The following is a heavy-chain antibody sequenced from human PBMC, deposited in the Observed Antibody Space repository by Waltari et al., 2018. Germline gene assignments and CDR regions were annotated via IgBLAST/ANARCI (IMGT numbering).Heavy chain of an antibody. D-gene: IGHD1-26*01. J-gene: IGHJ4*02. Sequence: EVQLVESGGGLVQPGRSLRLSCAASGFTFDDYAMHWVRQAPGKGLEWVSGISWNSGSIGYADSVKGRFTISRDNSKNTLYLQMNSRRAEDTAVYYCAKGRKWELLTGFDYWGQGTLVTVSS. CDR1: GFTFDDYA. CDR3: AKGRKWELLTGFDY. CDR2: ISWNSGSI. V-gene: IGHV3-9*01.